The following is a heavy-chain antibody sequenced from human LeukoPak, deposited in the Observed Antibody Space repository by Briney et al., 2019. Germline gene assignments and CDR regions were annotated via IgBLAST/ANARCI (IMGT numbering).Heavy chain of an antibody. CDR3: TTRRLLSGGYDY. Sequence: GGSLRLSCEVSDFAFKNARMHWVRQAPGKGLEWVGRIKTKTEGEATDYAAPVKGRFTISRDDSKDTLYLQMDSLTTEDTAVYYCTTRRLLSGGYDYWGQGTLVTVSS. CDR2: IKTKTEGEAT. D-gene: IGHD6-19*01. CDR1: DFAFKNAR. V-gene: IGHV3-15*07. J-gene: IGHJ4*02.